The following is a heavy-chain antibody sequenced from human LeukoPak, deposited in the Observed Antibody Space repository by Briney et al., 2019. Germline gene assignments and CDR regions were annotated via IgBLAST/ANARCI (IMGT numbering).Heavy chain of an antibody. J-gene: IGHJ5*02. V-gene: IGHV1-18*01. CDR3: ARMEAAMVSGGPYNWFDP. D-gene: IGHD5-18*01. CDR2: ISAYNGNT. CDR1: GYTFTSYG. Sequence: ASVKVSCKASGYTFTSYGISWVRQAHGQGLEWMGWISAYNGNTNYAQKLQGRVTMTTDTSTSTAYMELRSLRSDDTAVYYCARMEAAMVSGGPYNWFDPWGQGTLVTVSS.